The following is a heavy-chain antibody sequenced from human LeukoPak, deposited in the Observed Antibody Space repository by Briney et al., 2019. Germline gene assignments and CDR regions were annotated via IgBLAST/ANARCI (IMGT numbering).Heavy chain of an antibody. V-gene: IGHV3-21*01. CDR3: ARDWVASGSSGWYDDY. Sequence: GGSLRLSCAASGFTFSSYSMNWVRQAPGKELEWVSSISSSSSYIYYADSVKGRFTISRDNAKNSLYLQMNSLRAEDTAVYYCARDWVASGSSGWYDDYWGQGTLVTVSS. CDR2: ISSSSSYI. J-gene: IGHJ4*02. CDR1: GFTFSSYS. D-gene: IGHD6-19*01.